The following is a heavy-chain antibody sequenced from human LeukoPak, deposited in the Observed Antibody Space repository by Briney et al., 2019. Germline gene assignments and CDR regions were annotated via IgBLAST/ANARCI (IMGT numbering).Heavy chain of an antibody. Sequence: GASVKVSCKASGYTFTSYGISWVRQAPGQGLEWMGGIIPIFGTANYAQKFQGRVTITTDESTSTAYMELSSLRSEDTAVYYCARDRAFGVGAIGDYWGQGTLVTVSS. CDR1: GYTFTSYG. V-gene: IGHV1-69*05. CDR3: ARDRAFGVGAIGDY. D-gene: IGHD1-26*01. CDR2: IIPIFGTA. J-gene: IGHJ4*02.